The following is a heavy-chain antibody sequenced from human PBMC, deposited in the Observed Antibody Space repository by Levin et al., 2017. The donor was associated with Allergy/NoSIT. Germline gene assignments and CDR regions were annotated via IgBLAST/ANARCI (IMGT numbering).Heavy chain of an antibody. J-gene: IGHJ4*02. D-gene: IGHD3-3*01. CDR3: AHADLRFLGYYFDY. CDR2: IYWNGDQ. V-gene: IGHV2-5*01. Sequence: SGPTLVKPTQTLTVTCAFSGFSLSPSGVGVGWIRQPPGKALEWLVLIYWNGDQRYNPSLQRRLTITRDTSKIQVVLTMTNMDPVDTATYYCAHADLRFLGYYFDYWGQGTLVTVSS. CDR1: GFSLSPSGVG.